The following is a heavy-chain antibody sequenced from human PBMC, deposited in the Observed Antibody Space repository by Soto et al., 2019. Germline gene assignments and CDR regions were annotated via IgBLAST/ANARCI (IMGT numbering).Heavy chain of an antibody. CDR3: ASGYDSSGYYPGPLGSHAFDI. V-gene: IGHV1-46*01. J-gene: IGHJ3*02. D-gene: IGHD3-22*01. CDR2: INPSGGST. CDR1: GYTFTSYY. Sequence: ASVKVSCNASGYTFTSYYMHLVRQAPGQGLEWMGIINPSGGSTSYAQKFQGRVTMTRDTSTSTVYMELSSLRSEDTAVYYCASGYDSSGYYPGPLGSHAFDIWGQGTMVTVSS.